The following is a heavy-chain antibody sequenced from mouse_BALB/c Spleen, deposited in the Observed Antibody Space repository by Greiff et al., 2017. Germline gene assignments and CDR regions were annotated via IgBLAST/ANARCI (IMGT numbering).Heavy chain of an antibody. CDR2: IYPGDGDT. CDR3: ARGLRPLDY. D-gene: IGHD3-1*01. J-gene: IGHJ2*01. Sequence: VKVVESGPELVKPGASVKISCKASGYAFSSSWMNWVKQRPGQGLEWIGRIYPGDGDTNYNGKFKGKATLTADKSSSTAYMQLSSLTSVDSAVYFCARGLRPLDYWGQGTTLTVSS. V-gene: IGHV1-82*01. CDR1: GYAFSSSW.